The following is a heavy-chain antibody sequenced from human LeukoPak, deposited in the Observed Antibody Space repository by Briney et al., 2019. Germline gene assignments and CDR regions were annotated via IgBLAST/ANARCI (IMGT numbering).Heavy chain of an antibody. J-gene: IGHJ4*02. Sequence: GGSLRLSCAASGFTFSTYSMNWVRQAPGKGLEWVSYITSSSRTIYYADSVKGRFTISRDNAKNSLYLQMNSLRAEDTAVYYCARHLSGITGYTYGRGIDYWGQGTPVTVSS. CDR2: ITSSSRTI. V-gene: IGHV3-48*01. CDR3: ARHLSGITGYTYGRGIDY. D-gene: IGHD5-18*01. CDR1: GFTFSTYS.